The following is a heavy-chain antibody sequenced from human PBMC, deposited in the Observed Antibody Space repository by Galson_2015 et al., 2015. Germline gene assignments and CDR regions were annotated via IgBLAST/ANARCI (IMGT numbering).Heavy chain of an antibody. CDR1: GDSVSSNSAA. V-gene: IGHV6-1*01. CDR3: ARDLGSGWYWVFDY. D-gene: IGHD6-19*01. Sequence: CAISGDSVSSNSAAWNWIRQSPSRGLEWLGRTSYRSKWYTDYAVSVKSRITINPDTSRNQFSLQLNSVPPEDTAVYYCARDLGSGWYWVFDYWGQGALVTVSS. J-gene: IGHJ4*02. CDR2: TSYRSKWYT.